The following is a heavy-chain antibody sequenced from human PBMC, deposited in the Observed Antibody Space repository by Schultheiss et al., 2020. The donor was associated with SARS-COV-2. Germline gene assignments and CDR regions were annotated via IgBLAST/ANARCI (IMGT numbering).Heavy chain of an antibody. J-gene: IGHJ4*02. CDR3: AKTQLRATASPPFDY. V-gene: IGHV3-23*01. D-gene: IGHD2-2*01. CDR1: GFTFSSYA. Sequence: GGSLRLSCAASGFTFSSYAMSWVRQAPGKGLEWVSAISGSGGSTYYADSVKGRFTISRDNSKNTLYLQINSLRAEDTAVYYCAKTQLRATASPPFDYWGQGTLVTVSS. CDR2: ISGSGGST.